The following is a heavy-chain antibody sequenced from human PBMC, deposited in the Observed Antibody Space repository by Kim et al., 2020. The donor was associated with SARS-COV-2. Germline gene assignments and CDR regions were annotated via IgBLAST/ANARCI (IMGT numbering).Heavy chain of an antibody. CDR2: INTNTGNP. V-gene: IGHV7-4-1*02. CDR3: ARGGTTHYYDSSGPEFDWFDP. Sequence: ASVKVSCKASGYTFTSYAMNWVRQAPGQGLEWMGWINTNTGNPTYAQGFTGRFVFSLDTSVSTAYLQISSLKAEDTAVYYCARGGTTHYYDSSGPEFDWFDPWGQGTLVTVSS. J-gene: IGHJ5*02. D-gene: IGHD3-22*01. CDR1: GYTFTSYA.